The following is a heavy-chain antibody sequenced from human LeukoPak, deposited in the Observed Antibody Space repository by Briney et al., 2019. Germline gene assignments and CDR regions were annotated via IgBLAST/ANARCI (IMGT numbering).Heavy chain of an antibody. D-gene: IGHD6-13*01. CDR2: INSDGSST. CDR3: ARDREEYSSSWSVYYYYYYMDV. CDR1: GFPLHYYW. Sequence: GGSLRLSCSASGFPLHYYWMQWVRQAPGKGLVWVSRINSDGSSTSYADSVKGRFTISRDNAKNTLYLQMNSLRAEDTAVYYCARDREEYSSSWSVYYYYYYMDVWGKGTTVTVSS. J-gene: IGHJ6*03. V-gene: IGHV3-74*01.